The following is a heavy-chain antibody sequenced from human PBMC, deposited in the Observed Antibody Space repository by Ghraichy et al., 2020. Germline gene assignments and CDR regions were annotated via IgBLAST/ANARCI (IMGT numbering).Heavy chain of an antibody. J-gene: IGHJ6*02. CDR1: GYTFTGYY. Sequence: ASVKVSCKASGYTFTGYYMHWVRQAPGQGLEWMGWINPNSGGTNYAQKFQGRVTMTRDTSISTAYMELSRLRSDDTAVYYCARGPGITGTTRYYYYGMDVWGQGTTVTVSS. CDR3: ARGPGITGTTRYYYYGMDV. CDR2: INPNSGGT. D-gene: IGHD1-7*01. V-gene: IGHV1-2*02.